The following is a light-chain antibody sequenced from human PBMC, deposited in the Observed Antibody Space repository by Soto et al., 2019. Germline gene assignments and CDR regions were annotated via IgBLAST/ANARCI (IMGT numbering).Light chain of an antibody. CDR1: SSNIGSNY. Sequence: QSVLTQPPSASGTHGQRVTISCSGSSSNIGSNYVYWYQQLPGTAPKLLIYGNNQRPSGVPDRFSGSKSGTSASLAISGLLSEDEADYYCAAWDDSLSGYYVFGTGTKLTVL. CDR2: GNN. V-gene: IGLV1-47*02. J-gene: IGLJ1*01. CDR3: AAWDDSLSGYYV.